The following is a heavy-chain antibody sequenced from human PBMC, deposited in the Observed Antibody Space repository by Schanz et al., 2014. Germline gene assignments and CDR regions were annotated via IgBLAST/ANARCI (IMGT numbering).Heavy chain of an antibody. CDR1: GFAVDNYY. CDR3: AKGRFGELSAFDI. V-gene: IGHV3-23*04. CDR2: ISGSGGST. Sequence: EVQLVASGGGLVQPGGSLRLSCAASGFAVDNYYMSCVRQAPGRGLEWVSAISGSGGSTYYADSVKGRFTISRDNSKNTLKLQMNSLRAEDTAVYYCAKGRFGELSAFDIWGQGTMVTVSS. J-gene: IGHJ3*02. D-gene: IGHD3-10*01.